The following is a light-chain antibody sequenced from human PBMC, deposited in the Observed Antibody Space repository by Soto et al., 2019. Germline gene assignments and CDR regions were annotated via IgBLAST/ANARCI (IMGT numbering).Light chain of an antibody. V-gene: IGLV2-14*01. Sequence: QSALTQPASVSASPGQSITISCTGTSSDVGGYNYVSWYQQYPGKVPKLIIFEVTHRPSGVSSRFSGSKSGDTASLTISGLQPEDEDDYYCSSYTSSSALVFGTGTKVTVL. CDR2: EVT. CDR1: SSDVGGYNY. J-gene: IGLJ1*01. CDR3: SSYTSSSALV.